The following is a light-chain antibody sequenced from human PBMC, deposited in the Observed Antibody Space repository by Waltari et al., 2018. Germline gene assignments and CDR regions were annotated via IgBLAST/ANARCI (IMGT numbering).Light chain of an antibody. CDR1: SSNTGNNY. CDR3: AAWDDSLSAWV. J-gene: IGLJ3*02. V-gene: IGLV1-47*01. Sequence: QSVLTQAPSASEPPGQRVTISCSGSSSNTGNNYVSWYQQLPGTAPKLLIYKNNQRPSGVPDRFSGSKSGTSASLAISGLRSEDEADFYCAAWDDSLSAWVFGGGTKLTVL. CDR2: KNN.